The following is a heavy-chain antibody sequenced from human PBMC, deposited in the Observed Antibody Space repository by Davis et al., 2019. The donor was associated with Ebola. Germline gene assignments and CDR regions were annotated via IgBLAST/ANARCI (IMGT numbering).Heavy chain of an antibody. J-gene: IGHJ6*03. CDR3: ARGGDLTVFGVVNNKYYMDV. D-gene: IGHD3-3*01. V-gene: IGHV3-21*01. CDR1: GFTFTSYS. CDR2: ISSGGSYI. Sequence: GGSLRLSCAASGFTFTSYSINWVRQAPGKGLEWVSSISSGGSYIYYVDSVKGRFTVARDNAKNSLYLQMNSLRAEDTAVYYCARGGDLTVFGVVNNKYYMDVWGKGTTVTVSS.